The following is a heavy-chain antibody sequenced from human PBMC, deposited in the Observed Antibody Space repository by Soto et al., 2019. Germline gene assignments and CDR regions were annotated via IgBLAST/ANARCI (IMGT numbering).Heavy chain of an antibody. CDR1: GFVFRGYG. CDR2: INGDGGST. V-gene: IGHV3-23*01. Sequence: GGSLRLSCAASGFVFRGYGMSWVRQAPGKGLEWVAAINGDGGSTYYADSVKGRFTISRDNSKNTLDLQMNSLRDEDTAVYYCAKVVHMATVRGHFDYWGHGTLVTVSS. CDR3: AKVVHMATVRGHFDY. D-gene: IGHD4-4*01. J-gene: IGHJ4*01.